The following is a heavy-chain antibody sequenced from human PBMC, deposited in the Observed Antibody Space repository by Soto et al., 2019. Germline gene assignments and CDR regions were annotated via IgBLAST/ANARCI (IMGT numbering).Heavy chain of an antibody. D-gene: IGHD3-22*01. V-gene: IGHV3-53*01. CDR3: ARAYYDSSGYYYR. Sequence: VGSLRLSCAASGFTVSSNYMSWVRQAPGKGLEWVSVIYSGGSTYYADSVKGRSTISRDNSKNTLYLQMNSLRAEDTAVYYCARAYYDSSGYYYRWGQGTLVTVSS. CDR2: IYSGGST. CDR1: GFTVSSNY. J-gene: IGHJ5*02.